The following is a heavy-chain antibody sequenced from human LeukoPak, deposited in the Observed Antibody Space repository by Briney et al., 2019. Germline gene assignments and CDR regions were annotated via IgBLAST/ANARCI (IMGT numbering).Heavy chain of an antibody. CDR3: ARVAKLTYYDYIWGSYRHGHHDAFDI. Sequence: ASVKVSCKASGYTFTGYYMRWVRQAPGQGLEWMGWINPNSGGTNYAQKFQGRVTMTRDTSISTAYMELSRLRSDDTAVYYCARVAKLTYYDYIWGSYRHGHHDAFDIWGQGTMVTVSS. D-gene: IGHD3-16*02. J-gene: IGHJ3*02. V-gene: IGHV1-2*02. CDR2: INPNSGGT. CDR1: GYTFTGYY.